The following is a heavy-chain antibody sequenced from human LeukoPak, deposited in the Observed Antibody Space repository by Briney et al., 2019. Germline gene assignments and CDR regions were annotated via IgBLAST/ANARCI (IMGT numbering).Heavy chain of an antibody. CDR3: ARSGPYYYDSSGYSPFDY. V-gene: IGHV3-30-3*01. D-gene: IGHD3-22*01. Sequence: GGSLRLSCAASGFTFSSYVMHWVRQAPGKGLEWVALISYDGSNKYYADSVKGRFTISRDNSKNTLYLQMNSLRAEDTAVYYCARSGPYYYDSSGYSPFDYWGQGALVTVSS. CDR1: GFTFSSYV. CDR2: ISYDGSNK. J-gene: IGHJ4*02.